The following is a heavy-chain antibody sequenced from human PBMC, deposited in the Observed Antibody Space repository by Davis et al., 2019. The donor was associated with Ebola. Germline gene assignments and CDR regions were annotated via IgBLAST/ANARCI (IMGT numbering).Heavy chain of an antibody. CDR1: GFTFSDHW. CDR3: AKDFYGSGSYIDA. V-gene: IGHV3-7*03. Sequence: PGGSLRLSCAASGFTFSDHWMSWVRQVPGKGLEWVANIKQDGTEKYYADSVKGRFTISRDNAKDSLYLQMNSLRIEDTAFYYCAKDFYGSGSYIDAWGQGTLVAVSS. J-gene: IGHJ5*02. D-gene: IGHD3-10*01. CDR2: IKQDGTEK.